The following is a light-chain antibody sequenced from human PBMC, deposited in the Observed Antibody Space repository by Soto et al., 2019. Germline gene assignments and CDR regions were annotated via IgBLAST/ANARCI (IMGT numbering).Light chain of an antibody. CDR2: GAS. Sequence: EIVMTQSPASLSVSPGDAATLSCRASHSVASNVAWYQQKPGQGPRLLIHGASTRAVGVPARFSGSGSGTDFTLTISSLQSEDFAVYYCQQYHNWPPQYTFGQGTKLQIK. J-gene: IGKJ2*01. CDR1: HSVASN. CDR3: QQYHNWPPQYT. V-gene: IGKV3-15*01.